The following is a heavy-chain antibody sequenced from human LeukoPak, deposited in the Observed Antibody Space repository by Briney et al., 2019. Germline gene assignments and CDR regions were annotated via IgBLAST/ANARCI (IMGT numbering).Heavy chain of an antibody. CDR2: ITSDGSIT. V-gene: IGHV3-74*01. J-gene: IGHJ4*02. Sequence: GGSLRLSCAASGFTFSSYWMHWVRHAPGKGLVWVSRITSDGSITTYADSVKGRFTITRDNARNTVYLQMNNLRAEDTAVYYCARDVPGQLGGLDHWGQGTLVTVSS. CDR1: GFTFSSYW. D-gene: IGHD6-6*01. CDR3: ARDVPGQLGGLDH.